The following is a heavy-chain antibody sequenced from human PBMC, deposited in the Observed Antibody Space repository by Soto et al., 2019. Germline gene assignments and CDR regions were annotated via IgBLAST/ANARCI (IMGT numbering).Heavy chain of an antibody. Sequence: ASVKVSCKASGYTFTRYAMHWVRQAPGQRPEWMGWINAGNGDTKYSEKLQGRVTFTRDTSASTTYMELSSLRSEDTAVYYCARNSYISGDYDFYYFDYWGQGTLVTVSS. CDR1: GYTFTRYA. CDR2: INAGNGDT. D-gene: IGHD5-12*01. J-gene: IGHJ4*02. CDR3: ARNSYISGDYDFYYFDY. V-gene: IGHV1-3*01.